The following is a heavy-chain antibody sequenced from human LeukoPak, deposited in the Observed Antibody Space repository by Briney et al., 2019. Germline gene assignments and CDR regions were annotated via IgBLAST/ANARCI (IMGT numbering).Heavy chain of an antibody. CDR3: GRGYYHDRSGYSYVYFIDY. CDR1: GFIFTSLM. Sequence: GGSLRLSCAACGFIFTSLMIIVLRQAPGKGLEWVSSISSSGSYIYYADSLKGRFTISRDNAKKSLYLPMNSLRAEDTAVYYCGRGYYHDRSGYSYVYFIDYWGQGTLVTVSS. V-gene: IGHV3-21*01. CDR2: ISSSGSYI. D-gene: IGHD3-22*01. J-gene: IGHJ4*02.